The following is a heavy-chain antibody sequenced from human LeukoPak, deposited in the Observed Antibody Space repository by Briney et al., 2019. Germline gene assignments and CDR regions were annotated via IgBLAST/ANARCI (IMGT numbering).Heavy chain of an antibody. V-gene: IGHV3-11*06. D-gene: IGHD3-10*01. CDR1: GFTFSNYY. CDR3: AREFYGREDS. J-gene: IGHJ4*02. CDR2: VSTSSSHT. Sequence: GGSLRLSCAASGFTFSNYYMSWIRQAPGKGLEWISYVSTSSSHTNYADSVKGRFTISRDDAKNSLYLQMNGLRAEDTAVYYCAREFYGREDSWGQGTLVIVSS.